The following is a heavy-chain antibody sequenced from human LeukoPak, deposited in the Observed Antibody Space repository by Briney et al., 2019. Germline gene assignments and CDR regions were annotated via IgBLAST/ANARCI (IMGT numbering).Heavy chain of an antibody. CDR2: IYYSGST. J-gene: IGHJ4*02. CDR3: ASTMSGYYKEYFDY. CDR1: GGSISSSSYY. Sequence: SETLSLTCTVSGGSISSSSYYWGWIRQPPGKGLEWIGSIYYSGSTYYNPSLKSRVTISVDTSKNQFSLKLSSVTAADTAVYYCASTMSGYYKEYFDYWGQGTLVTVSS. V-gene: IGHV4-39*01. D-gene: IGHD3-3*01.